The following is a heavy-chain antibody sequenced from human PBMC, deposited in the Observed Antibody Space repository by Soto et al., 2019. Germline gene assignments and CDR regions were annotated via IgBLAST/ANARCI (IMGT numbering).Heavy chain of an antibody. CDR1: GYSFTSYW. Sequence: GESLKISCKGSGYSFTSYWIGWVRQMPGKGLEWMGIIYPGDSDIRYSPFFQGQVTISVDKSITTAYLQWSSLKASDTAMYYCARRRDGGSYNAFDIWGQGTMVTVSS. J-gene: IGHJ3*02. CDR2: IYPGDSDI. D-gene: IGHD1-26*01. CDR3: ARRRDGGSYNAFDI. V-gene: IGHV5-51*01.